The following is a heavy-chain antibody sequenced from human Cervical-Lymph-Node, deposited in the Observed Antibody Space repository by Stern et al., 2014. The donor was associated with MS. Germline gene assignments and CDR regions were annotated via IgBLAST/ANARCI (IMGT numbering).Heavy chain of an antibody. CDR2: VYYGGGA. CDR1: GVSIRTHS. J-gene: IGHJ5*02. Sequence: QVQLQESGPGLVKPSETLSLSCTVSGVSIRTHSWSWIRQPPGKGLEWIGSVYYGGGANHRPSLKSRVTISLDTSNNQLLLNLTSVTAADTAVYYCARLDHITGNPGWFDPWGRGTPVTVSS. CDR3: ARLDHITGNPGWFDP. D-gene: IGHD1-20*01. V-gene: IGHV4-59*11.